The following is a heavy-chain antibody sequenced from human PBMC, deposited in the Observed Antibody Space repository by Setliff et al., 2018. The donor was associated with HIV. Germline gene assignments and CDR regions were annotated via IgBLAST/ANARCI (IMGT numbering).Heavy chain of an antibody. J-gene: IGHJ5*02. Sequence: ASVKVSCKASGYSFTSYGVSWVRQAPGQGLEWMGWISAYNVNTHHAQKLQGRVTMTTDTSTSTAYMELRSLRSDDTAVYYCARGTTPLGWFDPWGQGTLVTVSS. CDR1: GYSFTSYG. CDR2: ISAYNVNT. CDR3: ARGTTPLGWFDP. V-gene: IGHV1-18*01. D-gene: IGHD2-2*01.